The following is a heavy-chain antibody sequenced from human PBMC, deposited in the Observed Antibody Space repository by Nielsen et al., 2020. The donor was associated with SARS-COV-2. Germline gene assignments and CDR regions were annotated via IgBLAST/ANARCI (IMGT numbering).Heavy chain of an antibody. V-gene: IGHV3-48*03. CDR2: ISSSGSTI. CDR1: GFTFSSYE. Sequence: GGSLRLSCAASGFTFSSYEMNWVRQAPGKGLEWVSYISSSGSTIYYADSVKGRFTISRDNAKNSLYLQMNSLRAEDTAVYYCARTNDSSGYWSIDYWGQGTLVTVSS. D-gene: IGHD3-22*01. J-gene: IGHJ4*02. CDR3: ARTNDSSGYWSIDY.